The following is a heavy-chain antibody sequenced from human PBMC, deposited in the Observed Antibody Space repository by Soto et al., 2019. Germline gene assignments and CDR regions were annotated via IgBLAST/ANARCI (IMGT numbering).Heavy chain of an antibody. J-gene: IGHJ5*02. CDR2: ISSGSSYI. D-gene: IGHD6-6*01. CDR1: GFTFNNYI. Sequence: GGSLRLSCVGSGFTFNNYIMTWVRQAPGKGLEWVSSISSGSSYIYYAESLKGRFTISRDDARNSLYLQMNNLRVDDTAVYYFVKHPEISSSRARGSFD. V-gene: IGHV3-21*01. CDR3: VKHPEISSSRARGSFD.